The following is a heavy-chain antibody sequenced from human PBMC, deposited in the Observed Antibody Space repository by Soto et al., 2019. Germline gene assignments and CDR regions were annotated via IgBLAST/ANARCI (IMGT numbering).Heavy chain of an antibody. V-gene: IGHV4-39*01. CDR3: ARLEGLATISYYFDF. D-gene: IGHD3-9*01. CDR1: GDSINSDKYY. J-gene: IGHJ4*02. Sequence: QLQLQESGPGLVKPSETLSLTCSVSGDSINSDKYYWGWIRQPPGKGLEWIGSIYFCGNTYYTPALPTRATISLDKSKSQFSLKLNSVTAADSAVYFCARLEGLATISYYFDFWGQGALVTVSS. CDR2: IYFCGNT.